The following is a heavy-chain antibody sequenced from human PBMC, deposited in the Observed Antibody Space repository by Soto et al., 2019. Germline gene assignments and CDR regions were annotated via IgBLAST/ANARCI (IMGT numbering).Heavy chain of an antibody. D-gene: IGHD4-17*01. J-gene: IGHJ4*02. V-gene: IGHV3-33*01. Sequence: QVHLVESGGGVVQPGKSLRLSCAASGFTFDNYGMLWVRQAPGKGLEWVALISYDDSYRYYTNSVRGRFTISRDNSKNMVFLHMNGLQGDDTAVYYCAGGDYGDSIDFWGQGTLVTVSS. CDR2: ISYDDSYR. CDR3: AGGDYGDSIDF. CDR1: GFTFDNYG.